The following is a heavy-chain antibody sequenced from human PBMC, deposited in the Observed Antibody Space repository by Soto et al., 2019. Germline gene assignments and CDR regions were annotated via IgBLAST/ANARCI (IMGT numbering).Heavy chain of an antibody. Sequence: ASVKVSCKASGYTFTSYDINWVRQATGQGLEWMGWMNPNSGNTGYAQKFQGRVTMTRNTSISTAYMELSSLRSEDTAVYYCARGLVWYNWNQTPQNDYWGQGTLVTVSS. V-gene: IGHV1-8*01. D-gene: IGHD1-1*01. CDR3: ARGLVWYNWNQTPQNDY. CDR2: MNPNSGNT. J-gene: IGHJ4*02. CDR1: GYTFTSYD.